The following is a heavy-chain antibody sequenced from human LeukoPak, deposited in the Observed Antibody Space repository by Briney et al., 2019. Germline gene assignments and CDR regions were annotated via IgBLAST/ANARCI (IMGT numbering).Heavy chain of an antibody. D-gene: IGHD4-17*01. J-gene: IGHJ3*02. Sequence: SETLSLTCAVYGGSFSGYYWSWIRQPPGKGLEWIGEINHSGSTNYNPSLKSRVTISVDTSKNQFSLKLSSVTAAATAVYYCASLRGDYADAFDIWGQGTMVTVSS. V-gene: IGHV4-34*01. CDR2: INHSGST. CDR1: GGSFSGYY. CDR3: ASLRGDYADAFDI.